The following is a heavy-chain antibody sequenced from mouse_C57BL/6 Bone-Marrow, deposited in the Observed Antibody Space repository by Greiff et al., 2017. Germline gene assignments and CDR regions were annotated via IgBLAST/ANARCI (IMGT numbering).Heavy chain of an antibody. CDR3: ARGQLRFYYAMEY. CDR1: GYTFTSYW. V-gene: IGHV1-64*01. D-gene: IGHD3-2*02. CDR2: IHPNSGST. Sequence: QVQLQQPGAELVKPGASVKLSCKASGYTFTSYWMHWVKQRPGQGLEWIGMIHPNSGSTNYNEKFKSKATLTVDKSSSTAYMQLSSLTSEDSAVYYCARGQLRFYYAMEYWGQGTSVTVSS. J-gene: IGHJ4*01.